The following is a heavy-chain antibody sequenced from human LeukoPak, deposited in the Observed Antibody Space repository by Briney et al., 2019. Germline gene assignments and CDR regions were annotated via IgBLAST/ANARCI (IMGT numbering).Heavy chain of an antibody. CDR3: ASLQAVGVLDDWFDP. J-gene: IGHJ5*02. Sequence: GGSLRLSCAASGFTFSSYGMHWVRQAPGKGLEWVAVISYDGSNKYYADSVKGRFTISRDNSKNTLYLQMNSLRAEDTAVYYCASLQAVGVLDDWFDPWGQGTLVTVSS. D-gene: IGHD1-26*01. V-gene: IGHV3-30*03. CDR1: GFTFSSYG. CDR2: ISYDGSNK.